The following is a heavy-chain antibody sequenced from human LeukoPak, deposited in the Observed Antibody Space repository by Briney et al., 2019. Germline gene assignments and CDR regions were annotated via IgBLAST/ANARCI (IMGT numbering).Heavy chain of an antibody. CDR2: IIPILGIA. CDR1: GGTFSSYA. V-gene: IGHV1-69*04. CDR3: AADGAVVTRLYYYYMDV. D-gene: IGHD4-23*01. Sequence: GASVKVSCKASGGTFSSYAISWVRQAPGQGLEWMGRIIPILGIANYAQKFQERVTITRDMSTSTAYMELSSLRSEDTAVYYCAADGAVVTRLYYYYMDVWGKGTTVTVSS. J-gene: IGHJ6*03.